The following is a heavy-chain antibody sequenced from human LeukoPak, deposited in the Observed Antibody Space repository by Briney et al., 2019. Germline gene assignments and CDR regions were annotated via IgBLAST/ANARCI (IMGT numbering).Heavy chain of an antibody. CDR1: VFTFSTYW. V-gene: IGHV3-7*01. D-gene: IGHD6-6*01. CDR3: ARGGAARPDF. J-gene: IGHJ4*02. CDR2: IRGDGGEK. Sequence: GGSLRLSCAASVFTFSTYWMNWFRQTPGKGLEWVAKIRGDGGEKDHVASVKGRFTISRDNAKNSLYLQMNSLRVEDTAIYYCARGGAARPDFWGQGTLVTVSS.